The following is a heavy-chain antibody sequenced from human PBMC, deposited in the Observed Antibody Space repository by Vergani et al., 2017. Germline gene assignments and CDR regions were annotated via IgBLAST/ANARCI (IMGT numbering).Heavy chain of an antibody. CDR2: IKQDGSEK. CDR3: ARERRVVAARGGPADD. J-gene: IGHJ4*02. V-gene: IGHV3-7*03. CDR1: GFTFSSYW. D-gene: IGHD2-15*01. Sequence: EVQLVESGGGLVQPGGSLRLSCAASGFTFSSYWMSWVRQAPGKGLEWVANIKQDGSEKYYVDSVKGRFTISRDNAKNSLYLQMNSLRAEDTAVYYCARERRVVAARGGPADDWGQGTLVTVSS.